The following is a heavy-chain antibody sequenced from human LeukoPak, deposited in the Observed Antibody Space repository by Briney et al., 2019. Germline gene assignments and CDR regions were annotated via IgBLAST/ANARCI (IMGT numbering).Heavy chain of an antibody. Sequence: ASVKVSCKASGYTFANYAINWVRQAPGHGLEWMGWVSTYNGDAKYAQSVQGRVTLTTDTSTTTAHMELRSLTPDDTAVYYCAKAWDYGDRGEIDYWGQGTLVIVSS. J-gene: IGHJ4*02. CDR2: VSTYNGDA. D-gene: IGHD4-17*01. CDR1: GYTFANYA. V-gene: IGHV1-18*01. CDR3: AKAWDYGDRGEIDY.